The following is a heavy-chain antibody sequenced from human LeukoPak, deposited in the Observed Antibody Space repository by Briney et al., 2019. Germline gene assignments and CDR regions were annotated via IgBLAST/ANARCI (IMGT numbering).Heavy chain of an antibody. Sequence: GGSLRLSCAASGFTFSDYGMHWVRQAPGKGLEWVAFIRNDRNDKSYADSVKGRFTISRDNSKNTLYLQMNSLRAEDTAVYYCAKDRTSWYYFDYWGQGTLVTVSS. CDR2: IRNDRNDK. J-gene: IGHJ4*02. CDR1: GFTFSDYG. CDR3: AKDRTSWYYFDY. V-gene: IGHV3-30*02.